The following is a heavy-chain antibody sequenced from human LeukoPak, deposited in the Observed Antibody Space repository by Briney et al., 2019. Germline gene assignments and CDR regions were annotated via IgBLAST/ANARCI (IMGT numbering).Heavy chain of an antibody. Sequence: SETLSLTCTVSGGSIISKSYYWGWVRQPPGKGLEWIGSIYHSESVYYNPSLKSRIAISMDTSNNQFSLNLNSLTAADTAVYSCQRDRRSQGAFALCGHRTVVTVSS. CDR2: IYHSESV. D-gene: IGHD1-14*01. J-gene: IGHJ3*01. V-gene: IGHV4-39*07. CDR1: GGSIISKSYY. CDR3: QRDRRSQGAFAL.